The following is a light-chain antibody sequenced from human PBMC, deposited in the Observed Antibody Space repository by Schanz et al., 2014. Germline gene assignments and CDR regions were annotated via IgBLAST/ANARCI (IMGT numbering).Light chain of an antibody. V-gene: IGLV1-44*01. CDR3: AAWDDSLSGPVV. J-gene: IGLJ3*02. CDR1: NSNIGSNT. Sequence: QSVLTQPPSASGTPGQRVTISCSGSNSNIGSNTVNWYQQLPGTAPKLLIYSNNQRPSGVPDRFSGSKSGTSASLAISGLRSEDEADYYCAAWDDSLSGPVVFGGGTKLTVL. CDR2: SNN.